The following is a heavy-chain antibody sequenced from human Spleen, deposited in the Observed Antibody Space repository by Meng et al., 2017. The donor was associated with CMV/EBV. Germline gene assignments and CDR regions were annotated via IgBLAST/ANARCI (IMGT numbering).Heavy chain of an antibody. Sequence: GESLKISCTASGFTFSTYAMHWVRQAPGKGLEWVALIWYDGSYKYYADSVKGRFTISRDNSKNTLYLQMNSLRAEDTAVYYCAKDQGEIGGYYGMDVWGQGTTVTVSS. CDR2: IWYDGSYK. V-gene: IGHV3-33*06. D-gene: IGHD2-21*01. CDR3: AKDQGEIGGYYGMDV. J-gene: IGHJ6*02. CDR1: GFTFSTYA.